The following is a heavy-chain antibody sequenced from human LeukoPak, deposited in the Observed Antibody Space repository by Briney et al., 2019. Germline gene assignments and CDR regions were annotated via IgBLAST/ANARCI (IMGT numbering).Heavy chain of an antibody. Sequence: SQTLSLTRAVYGGSFSGYYRRCIPDPAGKGLECVGGISTSGSTNYTPSLKSRVTMSVDTSKNQFSLKLSSVTAADTAVYYCARSDPLFVAAAGNWFDPWAQGTLVTVSS. CDR3: ARSDPLFVAAAGNWFDP. CDR1: GGSFSGYY. V-gene: IGHV4-59*10. D-gene: IGHD6-13*01. J-gene: IGHJ5*02. CDR2: ISTSGST.